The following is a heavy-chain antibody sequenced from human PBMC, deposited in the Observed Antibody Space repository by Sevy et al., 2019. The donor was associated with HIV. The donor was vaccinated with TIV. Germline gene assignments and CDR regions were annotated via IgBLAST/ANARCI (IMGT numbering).Heavy chain of an antibody. J-gene: IGHJ4*02. D-gene: IGHD4-17*01. V-gene: IGHV3-30*03. CDR3: ARMTTVTLFDY. CDR1: GFTFSSYG. Sequence: GGSLRLSCAASGFTFSSYGMHWVRQAPGKGLEWVAVISYDGSNKYYADSVKGRFTISRDNSKNTLYLQMNSLRAEDTAVYYCARMTTVTLFDYWGQGTLVTVSS. CDR2: ISYDGSNK.